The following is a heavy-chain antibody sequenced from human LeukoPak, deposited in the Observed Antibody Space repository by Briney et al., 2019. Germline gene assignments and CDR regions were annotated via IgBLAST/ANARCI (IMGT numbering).Heavy chain of an antibody. CDR3: ARASSWYPLEGDYYGLDV. V-gene: IGHV1-18*01. CDR2: ISAYNGNT. Sequence: GASVKVSCKASGYTFTSYGISWVRQAPGQELEWMGWISAYNGNTNYAQKLQGRVTMTTDTSTSTAYMELRSLRSDDTAVYYCARASSWYPLEGDYYGLDVWGQGTTVTVSS. D-gene: IGHD6-13*01. CDR1: GYTFTSYG. J-gene: IGHJ6*02.